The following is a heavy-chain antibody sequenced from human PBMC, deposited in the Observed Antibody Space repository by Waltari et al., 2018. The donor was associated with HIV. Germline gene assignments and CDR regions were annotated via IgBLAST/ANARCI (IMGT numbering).Heavy chain of an antibody. Sequence: EVRLLDSGGGLVQPGGSLRLSCAASGFTFSSYSMSWVRQATGKGLEWVSAIDGSEGTFYANSVKGRFTISRDNSKNMLYLQMNSLRAEDTAVYYCAKDLSIRESDYWGQGTLVTVSS. V-gene: IGHV3-23*01. CDR2: IDGSEGT. D-gene: IGHD1-26*01. J-gene: IGHJ4*02. CDR1: GFTFSSYS. CDR3: AKDLSIRESDY.